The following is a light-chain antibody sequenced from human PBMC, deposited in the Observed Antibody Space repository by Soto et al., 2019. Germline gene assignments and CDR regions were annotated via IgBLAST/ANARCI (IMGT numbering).Light chain of an antibody. J-gene: IGKJ3*01. CDR2: GAS. V-gene: IGKV3-20*01. Sequence: EIVLTPSPGTLSLSPGERATLSCRASQSITSTYLAWYQQKPGQAPRLLIYGASSRATGIPDRFSGSGSGTDFTLTISRLEPEDFAVYYCQQYSSSPPFTFGPGTKVDSK. CDR1: QSITSTY. CDR3: QQYSSSPPFT.